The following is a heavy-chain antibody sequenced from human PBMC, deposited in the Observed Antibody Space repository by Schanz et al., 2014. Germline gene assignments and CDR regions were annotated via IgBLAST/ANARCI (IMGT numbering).Heavy chain of an antibody. CDR3: ARDRGYCSGGGCLAFDY. D-gene: IGHD2-15*01. Sequence: VQLVESGGGVVQPGRSLRLSCAASGFTFSSYSMNWVRQAPGQGLEWVSYIATGSSTRHYADSVKGRVTISRDKAKNSVSLQMRRLRVEDTAVYYCARDRGYCSGGGCLAFDYWGQGTLVTVSS. J-gene: IGHJ4*02. V-gene: IGHV3-48*01. CDR1: GFTFSSYS. CDR2: IATGSSTR.